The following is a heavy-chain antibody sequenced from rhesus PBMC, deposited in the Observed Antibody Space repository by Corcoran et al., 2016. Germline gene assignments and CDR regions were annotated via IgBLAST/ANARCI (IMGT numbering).Heavy chain of an antibody. CDR1: GFTFSSDG. V-gene: IGHV3S5*01. J-gene: IGHJ4*01. CDR3: AKRASSWSYFDY. CDR2: INSGGGST. D-gene: IGHD6-13*01. Sequence: EVQLVGTGGGLVQPGGAMKLSCAASGFTFSSDGMNWGRQAPGKGLEWVSAINSGGGSTYYADSVKGRFTISRDNSKNTLSLQMNSLRPEDTAVYYCAKRASSWSYFDYWGQGVLVTVSS.